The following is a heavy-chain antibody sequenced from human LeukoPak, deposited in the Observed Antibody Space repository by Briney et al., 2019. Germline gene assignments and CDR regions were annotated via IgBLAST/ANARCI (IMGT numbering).Heavy chain of an antibody. CDR2: VNLQGST. V-gene: IGHV4-4*02. Sequence: PSETLSLTCGVSGGSINNTNWWTWVRPPPGKGLEWSGEVNLQGSTNYNPSLKSRVAISVDKSENHISLKLASVTAADTAVYYCAREGGPYRPLDYSGQGTLVTVAS. CDR1: GGSINNTNW. CDR3: AREGGPYRPLDY. J-gene: IGHJ4*02.